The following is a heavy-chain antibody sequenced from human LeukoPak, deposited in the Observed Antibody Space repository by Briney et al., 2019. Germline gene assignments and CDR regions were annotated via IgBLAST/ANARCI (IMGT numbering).Heavy chain of an antibody. CDR3: ARFIVSGGYFDY. CDR1: GYTFTSYY. CDR2: INPSGGST. J-gene: IGHJ4*02. Sequence: ASVKVSCKASGYTFTSYYMHWVRQAPGQGLEWMVMINPSGGSTSYAQKFQGRVTMTRDRSTSTVYMELSSLRSEDTAVYYCARFIVSGGYFDYWGQGTLVTVSS. D-gene: IGHD2-21*01. V-gene: IGHV1-46*01.